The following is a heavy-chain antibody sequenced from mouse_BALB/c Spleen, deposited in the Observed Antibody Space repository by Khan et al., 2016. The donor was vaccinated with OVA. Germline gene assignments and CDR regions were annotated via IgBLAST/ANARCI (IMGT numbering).Heavy chain of an antibody. CDR2: IWSGGST. J-gene: IGHJ3*01. CDR3: ARNYDYEEGLGY. D-gene: IGHD2-4*01. Sequence: QVQLKESGPGLVQPSQSLSITCTVSGFSLTTYGVHWVRQSPGKGLEWLGVIWSGGSTDYNAAFISRLSISKDNSRSQVFFNRNSLQANDTAIYYCARNYDYEEGLGYWGQGTLVTVSA. CDR1: GFSLTTYG. V-gene: IGHV2-2*02.